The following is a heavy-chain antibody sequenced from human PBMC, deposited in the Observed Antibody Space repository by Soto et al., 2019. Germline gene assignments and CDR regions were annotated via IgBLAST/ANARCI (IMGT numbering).Heavy chain of an antibody. Sequence: EVQLVESGGGLVQPGGSLRLSCEASGFTFRNYDMHWVRQGTGKGLEWVSGISAAGDADYADSVEGRFTISRENAQNSFFLQMTSLRVGDTAVYYCARTDRDFYGLDVWGQGTTVIVPS. CDR3: ARTDRDFYGLDV. CDR1: GFTFRNYD. CDR2: ISAAGDA. V-gene: IGHV3-13*01. J-gene: IGHJ6*02.